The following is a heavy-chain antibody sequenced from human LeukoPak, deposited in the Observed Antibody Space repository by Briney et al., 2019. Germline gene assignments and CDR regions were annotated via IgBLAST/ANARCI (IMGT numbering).Heavy chain of an antibody. CDR3: ARDRSMVRFDY. CDR1: GYTFTGYY. D-gene: IGHD2-8*01. CDR2: INPNSGDT. J-gene: IGHJ4*02. Sequence: ASVKVSCKASGYTFTGYYMHWVRQAPGQGLEWMGWINPNSGDTNSAQNFQGRVTMTRDTSISTAYVELSSLRSDDTAVYYCARDRSMVRFDYWGQGTLVTVSS. V-gene: IGHV1-2*02.